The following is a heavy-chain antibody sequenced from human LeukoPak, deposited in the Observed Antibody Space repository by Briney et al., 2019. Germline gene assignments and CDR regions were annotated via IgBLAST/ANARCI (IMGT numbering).Heavy chain of an antibody. V-gene: IGHV3-53*01. CDR1: GFTVSSNY. Sequence: GGSLRLSCAASGFTVSSNYMSWVRQAPGKGLEWVSVIYSGGSTYYADSVKGRLTISKDDSKNTLYLQMNSLRAEDTAVYYCAKEGGFQLPFDSWGQGTLVTVSS. J-gene: IGHJ4*02. D-gene: IGHD2-2*01. CDR3: AKEGGFQLPFDS. CDR2: IYSGGST.